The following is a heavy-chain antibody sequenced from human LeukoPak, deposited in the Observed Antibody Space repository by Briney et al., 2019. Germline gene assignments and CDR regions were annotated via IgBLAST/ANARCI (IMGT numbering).Heavy chain of an antibody. CDR2: IRYDGSNK. CDR3: ANPAGLRLYYFDY. D-gene: IGHD5-12*01. V-gene: IGHV3-30*02. Sequence: GGSLRLSCAASGFTFSSYDMHWVRKAPGKGLEGVAFIRYDGSNKYYADSVKGRFTISRDNSKNTLYLQMNSLRAEDTAVYYCANPAGLRLYYFDYWGQGTLVTVSS. CDR1: GFTFSSYD. J-gene: IGHJ4*02.